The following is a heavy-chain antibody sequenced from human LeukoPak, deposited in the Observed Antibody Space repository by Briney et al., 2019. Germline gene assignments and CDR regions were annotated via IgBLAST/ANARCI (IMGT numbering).Heavy chain of an antibody. Sequence: PSETLSLTCTVPDDSIRTHYWSWIRQPPGKGLECIGYVYFSGITNYNPSLKSRVTMSVDTSKNQLSLKLSSVTAADTAVYYCARTARLPDSWGQGTLVTVSS. D-gene: IGHD2-21*01. CDR3: ARTARLPDS. CDR1: DDSIRTHY. J-gene: IGHJ4*02. V-gene: IGHV4-4*09. CDR2: VYFSGIT.